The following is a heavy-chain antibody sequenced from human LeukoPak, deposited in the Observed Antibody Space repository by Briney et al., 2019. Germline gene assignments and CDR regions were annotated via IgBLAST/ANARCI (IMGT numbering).Heavy chain of an antibody. CDR1: GFTVSSNY. Sequence: QPGGSLRLSCAASGFTVSSNYMSWVRQAPGKGLEWVSVIYSGGSTYYADSVKGRFTISRDNSKNTLYLQMNSRRAEDTAVYYCARRGSTRSYGYWFDPWGQGTLVTVSS. D-gene: IGHD1-26*01. CDR2: IYSGGST. CDR3: ARRGSTRSYGYWFDP. J-gene: IGHJ5*02. V-gene: IGHV3-53*01.